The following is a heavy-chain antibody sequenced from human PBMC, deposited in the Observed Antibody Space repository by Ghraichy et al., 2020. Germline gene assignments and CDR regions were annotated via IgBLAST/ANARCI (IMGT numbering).Heavy chain of an antibody. CDR2: IYYSGST. Sequence: SETLSLTCTVSGGSISSYYWSWIRQPPGKGLEWIGYIYYSGSTNYNPSLKSRVTISVDTSKNQFSLKLSSVTAADTAVYYCASTMVRGVIFAFDIWGQGTMVTVSS. CDR1: GGSISSYY. D-gene: IGHD3-10*01. V-gene: IGHV4-59*01. J-gene: IGHJ3*02. CDR3: ASTMVRGVIFAFDI.